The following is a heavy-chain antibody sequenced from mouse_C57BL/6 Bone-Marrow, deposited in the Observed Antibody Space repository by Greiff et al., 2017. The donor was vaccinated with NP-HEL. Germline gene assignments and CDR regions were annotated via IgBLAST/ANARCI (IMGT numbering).Heavy chain of an antibody. CDR2: IDPETGGT. Sequence: VQLQQSGAELVRPGASVTLSCKASGYTFTDYEMHWVKQTPVHGLEWIGAIDPETGGTAYNQKFKGKAILTADKSSSTAYMELRSLTSEDSAVYYCTREDYYYGSSYAYAMDYGGQGTSVTVSS. V-gene: IGHV1-15*01. CDR3: TREDYYYGSSYAYAMDY. J-gene: IGHJ4*01. CDR1: GYTFTDYE. D-gene: IGHD1-1*01.